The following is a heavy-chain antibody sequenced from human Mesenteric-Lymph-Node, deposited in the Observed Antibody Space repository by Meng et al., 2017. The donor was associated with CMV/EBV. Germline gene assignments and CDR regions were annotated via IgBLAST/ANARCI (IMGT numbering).Heavy chain of an antibody. CDR2: ISYDGHNK. CDR3: AKDPTEGRMLRGVIYYFDP. Sequence: GECLKISCAASGFIFSSYAMHWVRQAPGKGLEWVALISYDGHNKYYSDSVKGRFTISRDSFKNTLYLQMNSLRAEDSAVYYCAKDPTEGRMLRGVIYYFDPWGQGTLVTVSS. J-gene: IGHJ5*02. D-gene: IGHD3-10*01. CDR1: GFIFSSYA. V-gene: IGHV3-30-3*01.